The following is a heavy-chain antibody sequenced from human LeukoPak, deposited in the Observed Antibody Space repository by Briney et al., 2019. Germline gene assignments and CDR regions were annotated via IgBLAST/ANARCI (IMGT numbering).Heavy chain of an antibody. CDR2: ISGSGGST. J-gene: IGHJ4*02. CDR3: AKEVVVRGVMAAFDY. D-gene: IGHD3-10*01. CDR1: GFTFSSYA. V-gene: IGHV3-23*01. Sequence: PGGSLRLSCAASGFTFSSYAMGWVRQAPGKGLEWVSAISGSGGSTYYADSVKGRFTISRDNSKNTLYLQMNSLRAEDTAVYYCAKEVVVRGVMAAFDYWGQGTLVTVSS.